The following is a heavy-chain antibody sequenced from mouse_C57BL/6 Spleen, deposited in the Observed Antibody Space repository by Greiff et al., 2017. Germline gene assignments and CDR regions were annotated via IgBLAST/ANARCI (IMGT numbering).Heavy chain of an antibody. D-gene: IGHD1-1*01. CDR2: INPSTGGT. CDR3: AKRVIGVVVPFDY. Sequence: VQLQQSGPELVKPGASVKISCKASGYSFTGYYMNWVKQSPEKSLEWIGEINPSTGGTTYNQKFKAKATLTVDKSSSTAYMQLKSLTSEDSAVYYCAKRVIGVVVPFDYWGQGTTLTVSS. CDR1: GYSFTGYY. V-gene: IGHV1-42*01. J-gene: IGHJ2*01.